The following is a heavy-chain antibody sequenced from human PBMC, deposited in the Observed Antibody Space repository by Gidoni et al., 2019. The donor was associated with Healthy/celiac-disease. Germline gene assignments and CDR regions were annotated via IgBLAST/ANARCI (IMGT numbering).Heavy chain of an antibody. CDR1: GGSISSSSYY. V-gene: IGHV4-39*01. Sequence: QLQLQESGPGLVKPSETLSLTCTVSGGSISSSSYYWGWIRQPPGKGLEWIGSIYYSGSTYYNPSLKSRVTISVDTSKNQFSLKLSSVTAADTAVYYCARWGRYCSSTSCYNYFDYWGQGTLVTVSS. CDR3: ARWGRYCSSTSCYNYFDY. CDR2: IYYSGST. D-gene: IGHD2-2*01. J-gene: IGHJ4*02.